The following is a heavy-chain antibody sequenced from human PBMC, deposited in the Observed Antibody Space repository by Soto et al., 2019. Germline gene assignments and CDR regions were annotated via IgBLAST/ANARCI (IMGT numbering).Heavy chain of an antibody. CDR3: AKDLYSGYDLGHIDY. V-gene: IGHV3-9*01. Sequence: GGSLRLSCAASGFTFDDYAIHWVRQAPGKGLEWVSGISWNSGSIGYADSVKGRFTISRDNAKNSLYLQMNSLRAEDTALYYCAKDLYSGYDLGHIDYWGQGTLVTVSS. CDR1: GFTFDDYA. D-gene: IGHD5-12*01. J-gene: IGHJ4*02. CDR2: ISWNSGSI.